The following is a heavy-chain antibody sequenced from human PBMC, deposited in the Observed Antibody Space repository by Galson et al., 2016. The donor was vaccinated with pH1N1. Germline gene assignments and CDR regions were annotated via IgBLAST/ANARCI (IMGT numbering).Heavy chain of an antibody. D-gene: IGHD5-12*01. Sequence: FLRLSCAASGFTFSTYWMTWVRQAPGKGLERVANIKQDGSVKYYVDSVKGRFTISRDNAKNSLYLQMNSLSAEDTAVYYCAMAIGEGACYWGQGTLVTVSS. CDR2: IKQDGSVK. CDR1: GFTFSTYW. V-gene: IGHV3-7*01. J-gene: IGHJ1*01. CDR3: AMAIGEGACY.